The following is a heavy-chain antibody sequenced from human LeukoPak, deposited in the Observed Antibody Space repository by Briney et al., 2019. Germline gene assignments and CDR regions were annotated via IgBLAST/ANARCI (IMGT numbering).Heavy chain of an antibody. Sequence: NPSETLSLTCSVSGDSINSNYWSWMRQPPGKGLEWIGYIYYGGSTNYNPSLKSRVSMSVDTSKNQFSLNLSSVTAADTAVYHCARLLAGCPGGRCRAHFDYWGQGTLVTVSS. CDR1: GDSINSNY. V-gene: IGHV4-59*01. J-gene: IGHJ4*02. D-gene: IGHD2-15*01. CDR2: IYYGGST. CDR3: ARLLAGCPGGRCRAHFDY.